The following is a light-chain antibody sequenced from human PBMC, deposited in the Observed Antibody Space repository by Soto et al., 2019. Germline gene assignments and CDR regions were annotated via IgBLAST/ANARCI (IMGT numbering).Light chain of an antibody. CDR1: QSIRIN. CDR2: GAS. Sequence: EIVMTQSPATLSVSPGERATLSCRASQSIRINLAWYQQIPGQAPRLLIYGASSRSTGIPARFSGSGSGTEFPLTISSLQSEDFEVYYCQQYNDWPPRFTFGQGTKLEIK. J-gene: IGKJ2*01. V-gene: IGKV3-15*01. CDR3: QQYNDWPPRFT.